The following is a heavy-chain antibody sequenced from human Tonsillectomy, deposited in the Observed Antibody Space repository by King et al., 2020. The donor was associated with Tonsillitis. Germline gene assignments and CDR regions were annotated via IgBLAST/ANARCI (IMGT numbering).Heavy chain of an antibody. D-gene: IGHD2-8*01. V-gene: IGHV3-30*18. Sequence: VQLVESGGGVVQPGRSLRLSCAASGFTFSSYGMHWVRQAPGKGLEWVAVILYDGSNKYYADSVKGRFTISRDNSKNTLYLQMNSLRAEDTAVYYCAKNGAPDYYFDYWGQGTLVTVSS. CDR2: ILYDGSNK. CDR1: GFTFSSYG. CDR3: AKNGAPDYYFDY. J-gene: IGHJ4*02.